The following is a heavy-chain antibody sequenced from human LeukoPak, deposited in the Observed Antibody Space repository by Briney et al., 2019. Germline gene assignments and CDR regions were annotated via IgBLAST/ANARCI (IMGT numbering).Heavy chain of an antibody. D-gene: IGHD4-11*01. CDR3: ARDVGVTVNQYYFDY. CDR2: ISYDGSNK. CDR1: GFTFSSYA. J-gene: IGHJ4*02. Sequence: PGGSLRLSCAASGFTFSSYAMHWVRQAPGKGLEWVAVISYDGSNKYYADSVKGRFTISRDNSKNTLYLQMNSLRAEDTAVYYCARDVGVTVNQYYFDYWGQGTLVTVSS. V-gene: IGHV3-30-3*01.